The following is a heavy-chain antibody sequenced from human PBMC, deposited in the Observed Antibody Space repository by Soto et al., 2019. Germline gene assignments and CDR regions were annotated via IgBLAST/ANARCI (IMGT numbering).Heavy chain of an antibody. Sequence: EVQLVESGGGLVKPGGSLRLSCAASGFTFSSYSMNWVRQAPGKGLEWVSSISSSSSYIYYADSVKGRFTISRDNAKNLLYLEMNRPKGGDNAVYYCGRALGFGELNPFDPWGQGTLVTVSS. CDR3: GRALGFGELNPFDP. CDR2: ISSSSSYI. J-gene: IGHJ5*02. V-gene: IGHV3-21*01. D-gene: IGHD3-10*01. CDR1: GFTFSSYS.